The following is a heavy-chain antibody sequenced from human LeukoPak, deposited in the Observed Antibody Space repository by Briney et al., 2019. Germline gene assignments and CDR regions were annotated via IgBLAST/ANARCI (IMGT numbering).Heavy chain of an antibody. CDR1: GFTFTTYA. CDR3: ARVDIYWFDP. D-gene: IGHD3-3*02. V-gene: IGHV3-23*01. CDR2: ITGSGDST. J-gene: IGHJ5*02. Sequence: GGSLRLSCAASGFTFTTYAMSWVRQAPGKGLEWVSSITGSGDSTYYADSVKGRFTISRDNSKNTLYLQMNSLRAEDTAVYYCARVDIYWFDPWGQGTLVTVSS.